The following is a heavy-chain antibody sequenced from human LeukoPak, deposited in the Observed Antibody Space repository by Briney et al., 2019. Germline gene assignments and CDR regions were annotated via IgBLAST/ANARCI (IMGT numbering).Heavy chain of an antibody. CDR3: ARDQWSNGFDY. V-gene: IGHV1-18*01. CDR2: ISAHNGNT. J-gene: IGHJ4*02. Sequence: ASVKVSCKASGGTFSSYAISWVRQAPGQGLEWMGWISAHNGNTNYAQKLQGRVTMTTDTSTSTAYMELRSLRSEDTAVYYCARDQWSNGFDYWGQGTLVTVSS. D-gene: IGHD2-8*01. CDR1: GGTFSSYA.